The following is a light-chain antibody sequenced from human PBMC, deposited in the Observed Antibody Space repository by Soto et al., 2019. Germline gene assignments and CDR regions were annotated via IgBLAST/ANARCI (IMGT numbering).Light chain of an antibody. CDR1: TGAVTSGHY. V-gene: IGLV7-46*01. J-gene: IGLJ2*01. CDR2: DTS. Sequence: QAVVTQEPSLTVSPGGTVTLTCGSSTGAVTSGHYPYWFQQKPGQAPRTLIYDTSNKHSWTPARFSGSLLGGKAALTLSGAQPEDEADYYCLLYDNGVRVFGGGTQLTVL. CDR3: LLYDNGVRV.